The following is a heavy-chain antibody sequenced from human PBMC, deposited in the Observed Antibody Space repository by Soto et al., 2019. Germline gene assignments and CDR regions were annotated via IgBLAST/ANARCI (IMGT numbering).Heavy chain of an antibody. V-gene: IGHV2-5*02. Sequence: QITLKESGPTLVKPTQTLTLTCTFSGFSLSTSGVGVGWIRQPPGKALEWLALIYCDDDKRYSPSLKSSRTITTDTSKHQVVLTMTNMDPADTATYYCAHRPAGYYAVASWGQGTLVIVSA. CDR1: GFSLSTSGVG. D-gene: IGHD3-22*01. J-gene: IGHJ5*02. CDR3: AHRPAGYYAVAS. CDR2: IYCDDDK.